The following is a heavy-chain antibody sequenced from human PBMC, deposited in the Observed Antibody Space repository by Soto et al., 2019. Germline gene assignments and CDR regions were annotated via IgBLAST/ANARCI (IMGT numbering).Heavy chain of an antibody. CDR2: MFYSGLT. Sequence: SETLSLTCSVSGYSVSSSDYYWAWIRQPPGKGLEWIGSMFYSGLTYYNPSLKSRVTLSVDTSKNHFSVRLNSVTAADTAVYYCAPLTVSLSGPYGIHVWGQGTTVTVSS. V-gene: IGHV4-39*01. CDR1: GYSVSSSDYY. J-gene: IGHJ6*02. D-gene: IGHD2-15*01. CDR3: APLTVSLSGPYGIHV.